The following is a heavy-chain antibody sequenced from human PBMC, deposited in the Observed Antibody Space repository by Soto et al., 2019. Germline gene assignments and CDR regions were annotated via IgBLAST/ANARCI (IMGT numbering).Heavy chain of an antibody. D-gene: IGHD6-13*01. V-gene: IGHV3-23*01. J-gene: IGHJ4*02. CDR1: GFSFSSFA. Sequence: EVQLLESGGGLVQPGGSLRLPCAASGFSFSSFAMSWVRQTPGKGLEWVSGINERGDATYYADSERGRFTISRDNSKNTLFLQMDSLRAEDTAVYYCAKESAATGIPFFDYWGQGTLVTVSS. CDR2: INERGDAT. CDR3: AKESAATGIPFFDY.